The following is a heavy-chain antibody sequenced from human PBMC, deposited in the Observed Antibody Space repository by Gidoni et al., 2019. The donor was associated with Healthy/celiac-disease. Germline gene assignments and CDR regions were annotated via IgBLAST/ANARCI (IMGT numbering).Heavy chain of an antibody. J-gene: IGHJ6*02. V-gene: IGHV3-53*04. D-gene: IGHD6-13*01. CDR3: ARDPAPVIAAAGPSYYYYYGMDV. Sequence: EVQLVESGGGLVQPGGSLRLSCAASGFTVSSNYMSWVRQAPGKGLEWVSVIYSGGSTYYADSVKGRFTISRHNSKNTLYLQMNSLRAEDTAVYYCARDPAPVIAAAGPSYYYYYGMDVWGQGTTVTVSS. CDR1: GFTVSSNY. CDR2: IYSGGST.